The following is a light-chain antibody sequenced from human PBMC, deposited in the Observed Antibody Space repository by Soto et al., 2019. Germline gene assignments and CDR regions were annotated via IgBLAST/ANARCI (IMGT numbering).Light chain of an antibody. J-gene: IGKJ1*01. CDR1: QTISSW. CDR2: KAS. V-gene: IGKV1-5*03. CDR3: EHYNSHSEP. Sequence: DIQVTQSPSSLSASVGDRVTITCRSSQTISSWLAWYQQKPWKAPKLLIYKASTLKSGVPSRFSGRGSGPEFTRTISSLQLDDFAAYYREHYNSHSEPFGQRTKVDIK.